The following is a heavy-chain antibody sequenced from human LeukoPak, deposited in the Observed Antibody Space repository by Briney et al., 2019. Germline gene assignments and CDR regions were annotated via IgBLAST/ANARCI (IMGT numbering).Heavy chain of an antibody. V-gene: IGHV4-4*02. CDR2: IYHSGST. CDR1: GGSISSSNW. J-gene: IGHJ4*02. Sequence: PSGTLSLTCAVSGGSISSSNWWSWVRQPPGKGLEWIGEIYHSGSTNYNPSLKSRVTISVDKSKNQFSLELSSVTAADTAVYYCARIDILTGYFYFDYWGQGTLVTVSS. CDR3: ARIDILTGYFYFDY. D-gene: IGHD3-9*01.